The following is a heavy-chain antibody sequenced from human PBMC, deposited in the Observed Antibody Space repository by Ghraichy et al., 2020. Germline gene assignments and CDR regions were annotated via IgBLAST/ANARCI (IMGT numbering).Heavy chain of an antibody. CDR1: GGSFSGYY. J-gene: IGHJ4*02. CDR2: INHSGST. V-gene: IGHV4-34*01. Sequence: SETLSLTCAVYGGSFSGYYWSWIRQPPGKGLEWIGEINHSGSTNYNPSLKSRVTISVDTSKNQFSLKLSSVTAADTAVYYCARGYPTYDFWSGYYKRGGFDYWGQGTLVTVSS. CDR3: ARGYPTYDFWSGYYKRGGFDY. D-gene: IGHD3-3*01.